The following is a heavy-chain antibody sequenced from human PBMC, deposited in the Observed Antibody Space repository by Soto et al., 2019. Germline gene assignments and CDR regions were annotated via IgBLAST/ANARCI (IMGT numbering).Heavy chain of an antibody. CDR3: AKPRSGYSYGLRYLFDY. V-gene: IGHV3-30*18. CDR2: ISYDGSNK. J-gene: IGHJ4*02. Sequence: GGSLRLSCAASGFTFSSYGMHWVRQAPGKGLEWVAVISYDGSNKYYADSVKGRFTISRDNSKNALYLQMNSLRAEDTAVYYCAKPRSGYSYGLRYLFDYWGQGTLVTVSS. CDR1: GFTFSSYG. D-gene: IGHD5-18*01.